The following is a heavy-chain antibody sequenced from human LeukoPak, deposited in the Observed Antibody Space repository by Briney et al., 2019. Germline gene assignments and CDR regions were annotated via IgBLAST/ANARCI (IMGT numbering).Heavy chain of an antibody. J-gene: IGHJ3*02. CDR2: INHSGST. D-gene: IGHD4-23*01. CDR1: GGSFSGYY. CDR3: ARTTVVTPSAFDI. V-gene: IGHV4-34*01. Sequence: SETLSLTCAVYGGSFSGYYWSWIRQPPGKGLEWIGEINHSGSTNYNPSLKGRVTISVDTSKNQFSLKLSSVTAADTAVYYCARTTVVTPSAFDIWGQGTMVTVSS.